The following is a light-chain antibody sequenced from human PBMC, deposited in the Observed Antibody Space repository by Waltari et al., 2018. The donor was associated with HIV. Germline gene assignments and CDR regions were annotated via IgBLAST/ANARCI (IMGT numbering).Light chain of an antibody. Sequence: DIQLTQSPSSLSASVGDRVTITCRASQSISGYLNWYQQKPGKAPRSLIYAESSLQSGVPSRFRGSGSGPEFSLTIDSLQPEDFATYHCQQSYSNPRTFGQGTKVEI. J-gene: IGKJ1*01. CDR3: QQSYSNPRT. V-gene: IGKV1-39*01. CDR1: QSISGY. CDR2: AES.